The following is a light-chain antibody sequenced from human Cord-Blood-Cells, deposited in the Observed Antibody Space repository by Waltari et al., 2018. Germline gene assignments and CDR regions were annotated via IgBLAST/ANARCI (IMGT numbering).Light chain of an antibody. CDR2: DVS. V-gene: IGLV2-14*01. CDR1: SSHVGEYNN. J-gene: IGLJ1*01. Sequence: QSALTHPASVSGSPGQSITISCTGTSSHVGEYNNVSWYQQQPGKSPTLMIYDVSNRPSGVSNLFSGSKSGNTAALTISGLQAEDEADYYCSSYTSSSTYVFGTGTKVTVL. CDR3: SSYTSSSTYV.